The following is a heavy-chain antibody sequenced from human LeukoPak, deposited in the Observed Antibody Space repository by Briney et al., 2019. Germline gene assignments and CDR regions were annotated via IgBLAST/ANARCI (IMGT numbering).Heavy chain of an antibody. Sequence: GASVKVSCKASGYTFTGYYMHWVRQAPGQGLEWMGIINPSGGSTSYAQKFQGRVTMTRDMSTSTVYMELSSLRSEDTAVYYCARELGIAAAGFDYWGQGTLVTVSS. V-gene: IGHV1-46*01. D-gene: IGHD6-13*01. CDR1: GYTFTGYY. CDR2: INPSGGST. J-gene: IGHJ4*02. CDR3: ARELGIAAAGFDY.